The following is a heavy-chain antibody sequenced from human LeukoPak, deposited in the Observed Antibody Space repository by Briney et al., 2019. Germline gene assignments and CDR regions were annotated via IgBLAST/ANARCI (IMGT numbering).Heavy chain of an antibody. J-gene: IGHJ4*02. CDR2: IYSGGGT. D-gene: IGHD6-19*01. CDR3: ARDSSGPGY. V-gene: IGHV3-53*01. CDR1: GFTFSDYY. Sequence: PGGSLRLSCAASGFTFSDYYMSWVRQAPGKGLEWVSVIYSGGGTFYADSVKGRFTISRDNSKNTLYLQMNSLRAEDTAVYYCARDSSGPGYWGQGTLVTVSS.